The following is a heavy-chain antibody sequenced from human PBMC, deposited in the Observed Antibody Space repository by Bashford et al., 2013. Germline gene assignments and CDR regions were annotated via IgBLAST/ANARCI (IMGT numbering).Heavy chain of an antibody. CDR2: INPNSGGT. CDR1: GYIFNNFA. Sequence: ASVKVSCKASGYIFNNFAVHWVRQALGQGLEWMGWINPNSGGTNYAQKFQGWVTMTRDTSISTAYMELSRLRSDDTAVYYCARVYHDYYDSSGQFDYWGQGTLVTVSS. J-gene: IGHJ4*02. D-gene: IGHD3-22*01. CDR3: ARVYHDYYDSSGQFDY. V-gene: IGHV1-2*04.